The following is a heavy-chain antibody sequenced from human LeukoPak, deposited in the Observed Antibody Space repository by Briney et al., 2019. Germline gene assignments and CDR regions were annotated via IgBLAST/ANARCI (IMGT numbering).Heavy chain of an antibody. CDR2: INIGVSDT. CDR3: ARGMATVTGPFDS. J-gene: IGHJ4*02. V-gene: IGHV3-74*01. Sequence: GGSLRLSCAASGFTFSSYWMHWVRQAPGKGPMWVSRINIGVSDTLYADSVKGRFTISRDNAKNTLYLQMNSLRAEDTAVYYCARGMATVTGPFDSWGQGTLVTVSS. D-gene: IGHD4-17*01. CDR1: GFTFSSYW.